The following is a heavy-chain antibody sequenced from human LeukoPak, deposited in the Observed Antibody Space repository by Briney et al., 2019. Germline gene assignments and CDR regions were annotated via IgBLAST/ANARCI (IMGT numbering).Heavy chain of an antibody. J-gene: IGHJ4*02. D-gene: IGHD1-26*01. CDR2: INHSGST. CDR3: ARVPNSGSYYGAFDY. Sequence: SETLSLTCAVYGGSFSDYYWSWIRQPPGKGLEWIGEINHSGSTNYKPSLKSRVTISVDASKNQFSLQLSSVTAADTAIYYCARVPNSGSYYGAFDYWGQGTLVTVSS. V-gene: IGHV4-34*01. CDR1: GGSFSDYY.